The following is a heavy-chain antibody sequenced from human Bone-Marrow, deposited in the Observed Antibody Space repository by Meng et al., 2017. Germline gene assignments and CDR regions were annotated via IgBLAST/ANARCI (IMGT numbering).Heavy chain of an antibody. Sequence: SETLSLTCAVYGGSFSGYYWSWIRQPPGKGLEWIGEINHSGSTNYNPSLKSRVTISVDTSKNQSSLRLSSGTAADTAVYYCARALGYWGQGTLVTVLL. CDR3: ARALGY. J-gene: IGHJ4*02. D-gene: IGHD7-27*01. V-gene: IGHV4-34*01. CDR2: INHSGST. CDR1: GGSFSGYY.